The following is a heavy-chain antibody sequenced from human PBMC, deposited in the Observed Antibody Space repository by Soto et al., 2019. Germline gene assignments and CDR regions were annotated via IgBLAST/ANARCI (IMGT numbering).Heavy chain of an antibody. CDR1: GFTLRGYL. V-gene: IGHV3-64*01. CDR2: ISTNGVGT. Sequence: EVQLVESGGGLAHPGGSLKLSCAAPGFTLRGYLMVWVGQAPGKGLEYVSGISTNGVGTYYANSVQGRFTISRDNSKNTVYLQMGSLRPEDMAVYYCARRARPDFYYMDVWGKGTTVTVSS. CDR3: ARRARPDFYYMDV. D-gene: IGHD6-6*01. J-gene: IGHJ6*03.